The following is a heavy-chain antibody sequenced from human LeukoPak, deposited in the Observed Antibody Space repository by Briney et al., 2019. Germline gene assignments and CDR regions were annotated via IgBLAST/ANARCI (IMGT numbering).Heavy chain of an antibody. CDR3: ARDHGDYVGDRLDY. D-gene: IGHD4-17*01. CDR2: IGGSRSGSSRSII. J-gene: IGHJ4*02. V-gene: IGHV3-48*04. CDR1: GFTFNSYS. Sequence: GGSLRLSCAASGFTFNSYSMNWFRQAPGKGLEWVSYIGGSRSGSSRSIIYYADSVKGRFTISRDNAKNSLYLQMNSLRAEDTAVYYCARDHGDYVGDRLDYWGRGTLVTVSS.